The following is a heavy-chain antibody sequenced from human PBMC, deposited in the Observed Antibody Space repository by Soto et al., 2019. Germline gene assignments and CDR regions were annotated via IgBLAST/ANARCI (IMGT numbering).Heavy chain of an antibody. D-gene: IGHD6-13*01. CDR2: IYSGGST. V-gene: IGHV3-53*01. CDR3: ARDRAAADYYYGMDV. CDR1: GFTVSNNY. Sequence: GESLKISCAASGFTVSNNYMSWVRQAPGKGLEWVSVIYSGGSTYYADSVKGRFTISRDNSKNTLYLQMNSLRAEDTAVYYCARDRAAADYYYGMDVWGQGTTVTVSS. J-gene: IGHJ6*02.